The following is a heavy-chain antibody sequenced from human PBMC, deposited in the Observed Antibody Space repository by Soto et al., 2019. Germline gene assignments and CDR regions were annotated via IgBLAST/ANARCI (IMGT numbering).Heavy chain of an antibody. CDR3: AKSSTSLDY. V-gene: IGHV3-23*01. Sequence: GGSLRLSCAASGFTFSSYAMSWVRQAPGKGLEWVSDISGGGGNTYYADSVKGRFTISRDNAKNSLYLQMNSLRAEDTAVYYCAKSSTSLDYWDQGTLVTVSS. CDR1: GFTFSSYA. D-gene: IGHD3-16*01. J-gene: IGHJ4*02. CDR2: ISGGGGNT.